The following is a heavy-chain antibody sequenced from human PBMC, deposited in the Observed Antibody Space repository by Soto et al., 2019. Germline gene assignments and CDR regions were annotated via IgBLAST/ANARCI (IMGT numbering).Heavy chain of an antibody. D-gene: IGHD2-2*01. J-gene: IGHJ6*02. CDR2: FSGSGGNI. CDR3: AKDPPWTVGPLAMDV. V-gene: IGHV3-23*01. CDR1: GFTFSTHA. Sequence: LRLSCVASGFTFSTHAMSWVRQAPGKGLEWVSTFSGSGGNIYYAESVRGRLTISRDDSKNTLYLQMNSLRVEDTAVYYCAKDPPWTVGPLAMDVWGQGTTVTVSS.